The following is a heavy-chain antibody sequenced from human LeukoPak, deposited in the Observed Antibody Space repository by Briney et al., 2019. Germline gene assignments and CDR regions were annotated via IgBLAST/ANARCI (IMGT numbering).Heavy chain of an antibody. J-gene: IGHJ4*02. CDR1: GFTFSSYW. Sequence: LRLSCAASGFTFSSYWMHWVRQHPGKGLEWIGYIYYSGSTYYNPSLKSRVTISVDTSKNQFSLKLSSVTAADTAVYYCARGSTVTTNPSDYWGQGTLVTVSS. CDR3: ARGSTVTTNPSDY. CDR2: IYYSGST. V-gene: IGHV4-31*02. D-gene: IGHD4-17*01.